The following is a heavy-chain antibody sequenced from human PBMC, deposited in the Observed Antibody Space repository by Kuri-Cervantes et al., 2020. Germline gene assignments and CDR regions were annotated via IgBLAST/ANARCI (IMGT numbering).Heavy chain of an antibody. CDR3: IRRSITGLLRVSN. D-gene: IGHD5-12*01. J-gene: IGHJ4*02. CDR2: IRSKADNYAT. V-gene: IGHV3-73*01. CDR1: GFSFSGSV. Sequence: GESLKISCAASGFSFSGSVIHWVRQASGKGLEWVGRIRSKADNYATAYSASVKGRFTVSRDDSENTAYLQMSSLRIEDTAVYFCIRRSITGLLRVSNWGQGALVTVSS.